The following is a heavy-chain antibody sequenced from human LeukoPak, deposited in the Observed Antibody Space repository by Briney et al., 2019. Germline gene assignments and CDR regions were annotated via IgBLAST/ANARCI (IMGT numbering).Heavy chain of an antibody. CDR2: ISAYNGNT. V-gene: IGHV1-18*01. Sequence: GASVKVSCKASGYTFTSYGISWVRQAPGQGLEWMGWISAYNGNTNYAQKLQGRVTMTTDTSTSTAYMELRSLRSDDTAVYYCARCTAGGFGVLIGPFDYWGQGTLVTVSS. CDR3: ARCTAGGFGVLIGPFDY. J-gene: IGHJ4*02. CDR1: GYTFTSYG. D-gene: IGHD3-3*01.